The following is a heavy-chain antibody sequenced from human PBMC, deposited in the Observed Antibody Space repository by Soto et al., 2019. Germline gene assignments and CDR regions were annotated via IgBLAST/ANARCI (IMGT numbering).Heavy chain of an antibody. V-gene: IGHV4-31*03. J-gene: IGHJ4*02. D-gene: IGHD3-22*01. CDR1: GGSISSGGYY. CDR2: IYYSGST. Sequence: QVQLQESGPGLVKPSQTLSLTCTVSGGSISSGGYYWSWIRQHPGKGLEWIGYIYYSGSTYYNPSLKSRVTLSVDTSKTQFSLKLSSVTAADTAVYYCAREVADYYDSSGSYYFDYWGQGTLVTVSS. CDR3: AREVADYYDSSGSYYFDY.